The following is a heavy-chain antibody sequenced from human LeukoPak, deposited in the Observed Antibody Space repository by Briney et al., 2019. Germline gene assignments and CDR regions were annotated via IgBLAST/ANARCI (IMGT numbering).Heavy chain of an antibody. J-gene: IGHJ4*02. V-gene: IGHV3-33*06. CDR3: AKDAQRGFDYSNSLDK. CDR2: IWSDGTNT. CDR1: GFSLNNAW. Sequence: GGSLRLTCAASGFSLNNAWMGWVRQAPGKGLEWVAVIWSDGTNTYYGDPVKGRFTISRDNFQRTVYLQMNSLRAEDTAVYYCAKDAQRGFDYSNSLDKWGQGTLVTVSS. D-gene: IGHD4-11*01.